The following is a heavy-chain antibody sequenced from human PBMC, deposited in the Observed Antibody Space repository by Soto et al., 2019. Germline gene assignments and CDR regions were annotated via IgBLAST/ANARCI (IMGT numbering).Heavy chain of an antibody. J-gene: IGHJ5*02. CDR3: ARRWGIGVTLWWFDP. Sequence: PSETLSLTCTVSGGSISSSSYYWGWIRQPPGKGLEWIGSIYYSGSTYYNPSLKSRVTISVDTSKNQFSLKLSSVTAADTAVYYCARRWGIGVTLWWFDPWGQGTLVTVSS. CDR1: GGSISSSSYY. D-gene: IGHD3-16*01. V-gene: IGHV4-39*01. CDR2: IYYSGST.